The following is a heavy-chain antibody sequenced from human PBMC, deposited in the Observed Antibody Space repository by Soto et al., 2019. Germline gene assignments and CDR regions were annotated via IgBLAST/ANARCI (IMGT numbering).Heavy chain of an antibody. D-gene: IGHD3-16*01. CDR1: RFSFSSYA. J-gene: IGHJ3*02. CDR3: AKGHGWGPFDAFDI. CDR2: ISGSGGST. Sequence: EVQVLESGGGLVQPEGYLRLSCAASRFSFSSYAMSWVRQAPGKGQEWVSAISGSGGSTYYADSVKGRFTISRDNSKNTLYLQMNSLRAEDTAVYYCAKGHGWGPFDAFDIWGQGTMVTVSS. V-gene: IGHV3-23*01.